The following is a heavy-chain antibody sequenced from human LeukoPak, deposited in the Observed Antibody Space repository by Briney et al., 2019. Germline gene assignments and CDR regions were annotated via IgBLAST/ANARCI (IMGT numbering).Heavy chain of an antibody. J-gene: IGHJ4*02. CDR1: GYSFTSYW. CDR3: ARLLVDTAMALDY. D-gene: IGHD5-18*01. V-gene: IGHV5-51*01. Sequence: GESLKISCKGSGYSFTSYWIGWVRQMPGKGLEWMGIIYPGDSDTRYSPSFQGQVTISADKSISTAYPQWSSLKASDTAMYYCARLLVDTAMALDYWGQGTLVTVSS. CDR2: IYPGDSDT.